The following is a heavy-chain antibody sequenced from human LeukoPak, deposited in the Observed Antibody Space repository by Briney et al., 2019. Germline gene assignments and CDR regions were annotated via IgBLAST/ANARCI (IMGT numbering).Heavy chain of an antibody. J-gene: IGHJ6*03. Sequence: SETLSLTCTVSGGSFSSYYWTWLRQPPGKGLEWIGYIDHSGSTNYNPSLKSRVTISVDTSKNQFSLKLSSVTAADTAVYYCARVVSHYYYYMDVWGKGTTVTISS. CDR3: ARVVSHYYYYMDV. CDR2: IDHSGST. D-gene: IGHD2-15*01. CDR1: GGSFSSYY. V-gene: IGHV4-59*08.